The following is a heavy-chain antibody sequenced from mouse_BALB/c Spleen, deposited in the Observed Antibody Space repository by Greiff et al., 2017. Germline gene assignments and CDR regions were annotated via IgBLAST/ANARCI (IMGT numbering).Heavy chain of an antibody. D-gene: IGHD4-1*01. CDR1: GFSLTGYG. CDR2: IWGDGST. CDR3: ARELGRRGWYFDV. Sequence: QVQLKESGPGLVAPSQSLSITCTVSGFSLTGYGVNWVRQPPGKGLEWLGMIWGDGSTDYNSALKSRLSISKDNSKSQVFLKMNSLQTDDTARYYCARELGRRGWYFDVWGAGTTVTVSS. J-gene: IGHJ1*01. V-gene: IGHV2-6-7*01.